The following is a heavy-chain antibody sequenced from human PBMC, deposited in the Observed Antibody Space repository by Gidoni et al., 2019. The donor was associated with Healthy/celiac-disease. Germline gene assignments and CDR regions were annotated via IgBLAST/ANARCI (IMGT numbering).Heavy chain of an antibody. V-gene: IGHV4-34*01. CDR1: GGSFSGYY. D-gene: IGHD3-10*01. CDR2: INHSGST. Sequence: QVQLQQWGAGRLKPSETLSLTCAVYGGSFSGYYWSWIRQPPGKGLEWIGEINHSGSTNYNPSLKSRVTISVDTAKNQFSLKLSSVTAADTAVYYCATKSGSCWIDYWGQGTLVTVSS. J-gene: IGHJ4*02. CDR3: ATKSGSCWIDY.